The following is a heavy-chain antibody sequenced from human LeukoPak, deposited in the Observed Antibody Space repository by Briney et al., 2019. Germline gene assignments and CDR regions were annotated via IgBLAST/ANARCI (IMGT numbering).Heavy chain of an antibody. CDR3: ARGLWYYDSSNYFDY. J-gene: IGHJ4*02. CDR1: GGSFSGYY. Sequence: SETLSLTCAVYGGSFSGYYWSWIRQPPGKGLEWIGEINHSGSTNYNPPLKSRVTISVDTSKNQFSLKLSSVTAADTAVYYCARGLWYYDSSNYFDYWGQGTLVTVSS. CDR2: INHSGST. D-gene: IGHD3-22*01. V-gene: IGHV4-34*01.